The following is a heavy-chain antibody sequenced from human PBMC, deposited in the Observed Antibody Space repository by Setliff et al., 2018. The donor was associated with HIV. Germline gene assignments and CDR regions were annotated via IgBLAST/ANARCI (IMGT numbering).Heavy chain of an antibody. CDR1: GDSISSGGHY. J-gene: IGHJ3*02. CDR2: IHYSGST. D-gene: IGHD6-13*01. Sequence: PSETLSLTCSVSGDSISSGGHYWSWIRQSPGKGLEWIGYIHYSGSTYFNPSLKSRVSISTDTSKNQFSLKLYSVAVADTAFYYCARADSSSWFFATFDIWGQGTMVTVSS. CDR3: ARADSSSWFFATFDI. V-gene: IGHV4-30-4*08.